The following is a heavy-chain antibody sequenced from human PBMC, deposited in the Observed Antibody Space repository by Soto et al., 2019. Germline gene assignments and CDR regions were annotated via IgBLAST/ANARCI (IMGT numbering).Heavy chain of an antibody. V-gene: IGHV3-33*01. D-gene: IGHD2-2*01. CDR1: GFTFSSYG. J-gene: IGHJ6*02. CDR3: ARDLMPSTSFLYYYYYYGMDV. Sequence: PGGSLRLSCAASGFTFSSYGMHWVRQAPGKGLEWVAVIWYDGSNKYYADSVKGRFTISRDNSKNTLYLQMNSLRAEDTAVYYCARDLMPSTSFLYYYYYYGMDVCGQGPTVTVYS. CDR2: IWYDGSNK.